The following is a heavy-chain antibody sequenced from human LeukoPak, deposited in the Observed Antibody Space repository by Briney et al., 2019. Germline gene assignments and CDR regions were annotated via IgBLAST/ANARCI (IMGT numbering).Heavy chain of an antibody. CDR3: ARASAVAGTDFDY. Sequence: GSVKVSCKASGYTFTGYYMHWVRQAPGQGLEWMGRINPNSGGTNYAQKFQGRVTMTRDTSISTAYMELSRLRSDDTAVYYCARASAVAGTDFDYWGQGTLITVSS. CDR2: INPNSGGT. CDR1: GYTFTGYY. D-gene: IGHD6-13*01. J-gene: IGHJ4*02. V-gene: IGHV1-2*06.